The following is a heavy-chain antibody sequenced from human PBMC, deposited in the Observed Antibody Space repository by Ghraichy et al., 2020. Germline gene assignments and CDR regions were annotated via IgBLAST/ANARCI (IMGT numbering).Heavy chain of an antibody. V-gene: IGHV4-4*02. D-gene: IGHD2-15*01. CDR1: GGSISSSNW. CDR3: ARVCSGGSCPFDY. J-gene: IGHJ4*02. Sequence: SETLSLTCAVSGGSISSSNWWSWVRQPPGKGLEWIGEIYHSGSTNYNPSLKSRVTISVDKSKNQFSLKLSSVTAADTAVYYCARVCSGGSCPFDYWGQGTLVTVSS. CDR2: IYHSGST.